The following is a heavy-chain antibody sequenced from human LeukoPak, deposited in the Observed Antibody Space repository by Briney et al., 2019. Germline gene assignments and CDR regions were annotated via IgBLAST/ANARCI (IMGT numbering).Heavy chain of an antibody. CDR1: GFIFSTFG. CDR2: ISYDGSNK. CDR3: AKGSGLLLADYFDY. Sequence: GGSLSLSCAASGFIFSTFGMHWVRQAPGKGLEWVALISYDGSNKYYADSVKGRFTISRDNSKNTLYLQMNSLRAEDTAVYYCAKGSGLLLADYFDYWGQGTLVTVSS. V-gene: IGHV3-30*18. J-gene: IGHJ4*02. D-gene: IGHD2/OR15-2a*01.